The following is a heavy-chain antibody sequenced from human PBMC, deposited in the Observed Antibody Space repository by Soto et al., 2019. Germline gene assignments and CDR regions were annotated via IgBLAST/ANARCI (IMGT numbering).Heavy chain of an antibody. CDR2: ISAYNGNT. Sequence: QVQLVQSGAEVKKPGASVKVSCKASGYTFTSYGISWVRQAPGQGLEWMGWISAYNGNTNYAQKLQGRVTMTTDTCTSPAYMELRRLRSDDTAVYYCASDIHGDYIWGSYRPTDYWGQGTLVTVSS. V-gene: IGHV1-18*01. CDR3: ASDIHGDYIWGSYRPTDY. CDR1: GYTFTSYG. D-gene: IGHD3-16*02. J-gene: IGHJ4*02.